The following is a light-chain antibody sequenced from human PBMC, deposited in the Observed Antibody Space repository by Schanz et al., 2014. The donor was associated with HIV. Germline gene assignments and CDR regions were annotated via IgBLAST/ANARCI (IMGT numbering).Light chain of an antibody. Sequence: QSALTQPASVSGSLGQSITISCTGTSGDVGRYDYLSWYQQHPGQAPKLLIYDVTYRPSGISNRFSGSKSGYTASLTISGLQADDEADYYCCSYTGSGTLVFGGGTKLTVL. J-gene: IGLJ2*01. CDR2: DVT. V-gene: IGLV2-14*03. CDR3: CSYTGSGTLV. CDR1: SGDVGRYDY.